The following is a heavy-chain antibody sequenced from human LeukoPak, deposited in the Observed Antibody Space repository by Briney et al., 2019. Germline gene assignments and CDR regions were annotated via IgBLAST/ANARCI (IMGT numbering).Heavy chain of an antibody. CDR1: GFTFSSYW. V-gene: IGHV3-74*01. Sequence: GGSLRLSCAASGFTFSSYWMHWVRQAPGKGLVWVSRINTDGSSTSYADSVKGRFTISRDNAKNTLYLQMNSLRAEDTALYYCAKDITPGTTDGSPWMDVWGQGTTVTVSS. CDR2: INTDGSST. D-gene: IGHD1-1*01. CDR3: AKDITPGTTDGSPWMDV. J-gene: IGHJ6*02.